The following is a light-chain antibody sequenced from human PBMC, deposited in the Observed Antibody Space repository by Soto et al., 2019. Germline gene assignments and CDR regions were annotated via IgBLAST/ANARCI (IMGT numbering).Light chain of an antibody. Sequence: EIVLTQSPGTLSLSPGERATLSCRASQSVRSDYLAWYQQRPGQAPRLLIYGASSRATGIPDRFSGSGSGTDFTLTITRLEPEDFAVYYCQQYGGSPPITFGQGTRLEIK. CDR2: GAS. J-gene: IGKJ5*01. V-gene: IGKV3-20*01. CDR3: QQYGGSPPIT. CDR1: QSVRSDY.